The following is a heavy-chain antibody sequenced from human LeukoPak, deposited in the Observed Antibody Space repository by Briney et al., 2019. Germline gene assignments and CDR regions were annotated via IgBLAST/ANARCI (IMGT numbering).Heavy chain of an antibody. J-gene: IGHJ4*02. Sequence: GGSLRLSCAASGFTFSSYVMTWVRQAPGKGLEWVSVISGSGGSTYYADSVKGRFTISRDNSKNTLYLQMNSLRAEDTAVYYCAKEPYSGSQLLDYWGQGTLVTVSS. D-gene: IGHD1-26*01. V-gene: IGHV3-23*01. CDR1: GFTFSSYV. CDR2: ISGSGGST. CDR3: AKEPYSGSQLLDY.